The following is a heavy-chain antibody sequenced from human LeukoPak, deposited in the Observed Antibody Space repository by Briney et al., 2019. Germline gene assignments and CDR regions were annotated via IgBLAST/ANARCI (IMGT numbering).Heavy chain of an antibody. D-gene: IGHD2-2*01. CDR1: GYSFTNYW. CDR3: AIGGDSSTSCYRCFNY. V-gene: IGHV5-51*01. Sequence: ESLKISCEGSGYSFTNYWIGWVRQMPGKGLEWMGTIYPDDSDTRYSPSFQGQVTISADKSIGTAYLQWSSLKASDTAMYYCAIGGDSSTSCYRCFNYWGQGTLVTVSS. CDR2: IYPDDSDT. J-gene: IGHJ4*02.